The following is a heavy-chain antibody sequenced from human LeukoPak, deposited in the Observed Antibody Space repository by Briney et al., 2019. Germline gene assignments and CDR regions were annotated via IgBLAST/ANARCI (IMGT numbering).Heavy chain of an antibody. D-gene: IGHD6-13*01. CDR2: INPNSGGT. CDR3: ARDLKYLVPNFRLIAAFDP. J-gene: IGHJ5*02. V-gene: IGHV1-2*02. CDR1: GYTFTGYY. Sequence: GASVRVSCKASGYTFTGYYMHWVRQAPGQGLEWMGWINPNSGGTNYAQKFQGRVTMTRDTSISTAYMELSRLRSDDTAVYYCARDLKYLVPNFRLIAAFDPWGQGTLVTVSS.